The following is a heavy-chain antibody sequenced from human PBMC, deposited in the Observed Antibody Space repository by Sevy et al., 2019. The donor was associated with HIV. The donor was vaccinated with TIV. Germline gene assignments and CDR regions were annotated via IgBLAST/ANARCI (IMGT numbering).Heavy chain of an antibody. V-gene: IGHV3-66*01. CDR3: ARGRGTGYSYGFDY. CDR2: IYSGGST. CDR1: GFTVSSNY. J-gene: IGHJ4*02. D-gene: IGHD5-18*01. Sequence: GGSLRLSCAASGFTVSSNYMSWVRQAPGKGLEWVSVIYSGGSTYYADSVKGRFIISRGNSKNTLYLQMNSLRAEDTAVYYCARGRGTGYSYGFDYWGQGTLVTVSS.